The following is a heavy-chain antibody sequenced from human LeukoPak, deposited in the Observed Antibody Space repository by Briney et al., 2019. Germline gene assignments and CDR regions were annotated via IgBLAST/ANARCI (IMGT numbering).Heavy chain of an antibody. J-gene: IGHJ5*02. CDR3: GRAGRSAWYRGANFDP. CDR1: GGSISSSNW. V-gene: IGHV4-4*02. D-gene: IGHD6-19*01. Sequence: PSETLSLTCAVSGGSISSSNWWSWVRQPPGKGLEWIGEIYHGGSTNYNPSLNSRVSISVDKPKNQFSLKLSSVTAADTAVYYCGRAGRSAWYRGANFDPWGQGTLVTVSS. CDR2: IYHGGST.